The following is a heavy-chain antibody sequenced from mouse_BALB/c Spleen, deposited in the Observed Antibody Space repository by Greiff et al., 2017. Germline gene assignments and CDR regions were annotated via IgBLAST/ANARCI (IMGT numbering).Heavy chain of an antibody. CDR3: ARRCWADWYFDV. J-gene: IGHJ1*01. CDR1: GFTFSSYA. Sequence: EVQLVESGGGLVKPGGSLKLSCAASGFTFSSYAMSWVRQTPEKRLEWVATISSGGSYTYYPDSVKGRFTISRYNAKNTLYLQMSSLRAEDTAMYYGARRCWADWYFDVWGAGTTVTVAS. D-gene: IGHD4-1*01. CDR2: ISSGGSYT. V-gene: IGHV5-9-3*01.